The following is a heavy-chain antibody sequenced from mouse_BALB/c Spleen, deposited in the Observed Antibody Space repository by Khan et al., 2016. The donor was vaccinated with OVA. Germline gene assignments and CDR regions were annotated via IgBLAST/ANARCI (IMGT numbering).Heavy chain of an antibody. CDR1: GFSITSGYG. J-gene: IGHJ2*01. CDR3: ARTARIKY. V-gene: IGHV3-2*02. D-gene: IGHD1-2*01. CDR2: ISYSGST. Sequence: EVELVESGPGLVKPSQSLSLTCTVTGFSITSGYGWNWIRQFPGNKLEWMGYISYSGSTNYSPSLKSRISITRDTSKNQFFLQLNSVTTEDTATYYCARTARIKYWGQGTTLTVSS.